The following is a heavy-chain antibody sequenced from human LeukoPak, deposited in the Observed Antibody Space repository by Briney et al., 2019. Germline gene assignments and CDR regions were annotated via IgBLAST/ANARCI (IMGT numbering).Heavy chain of an antibody. D-gene: IGHD3-3*01. Sequence: SETLSPTCNVSGGSIISDYWSWIRQPPGKGLEWIGYIYASGKTNSNPSLRGRVTISIDTSKNQFSLKLHSVTAADTAIYYCARSLTIFGVVPFDYWGQGTLVAVSS. J-gene: IGHJ4*02. V-gene: IGHV4-4*08. CDR2: IYASGKT. CDR3: ARSLTIFGVVPFDY. CDR1: GGSIISDY.